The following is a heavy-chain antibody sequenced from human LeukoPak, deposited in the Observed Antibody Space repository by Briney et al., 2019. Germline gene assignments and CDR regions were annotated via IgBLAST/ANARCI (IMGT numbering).Heavy chain of an antibody. CDR2: IYYSGST. J-gene: IGHJ4*02. D-gene: IGHD2-2*01. CDR3: ARLGYCSSTSCYADVPYYFDY. Sequence: PSQTLSLTCTVSGGSISSGGYYWSWLRQHPGKGLEWIGYIYYSGSTYYNPSLKSRVTISVDTSKNQFPLKLSSVTAADTAVYYCARLGYCSSTSCYADVPYYFDYWGQGTLVTVSS. V-gene: IGHV4-31*03. CDR1: GGSISSGGYY.